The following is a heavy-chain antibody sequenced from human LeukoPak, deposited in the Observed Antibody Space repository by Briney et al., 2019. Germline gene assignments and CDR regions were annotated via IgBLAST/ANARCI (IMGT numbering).Heavy chain of an antibody. Sequence: GGSLRLSCAASGFTFSSYSMNWVRQAPGKGLEWVSSISSSSSYIYYADSVKGRFTISRDNAKNSLYLQMNSLRAEDTAVYYCARDLKRFLEWFKTQPNAEAFDIWGQGTMVTVSS. D-gene: IGHD3-3*01. J-gene: IGHJ3*02. CDR2: ISSSSSYI. V-gene: IGHV3-21*01. CDR3: ARDLKRFLEWFKTQPNAEAFDI. CDR1: GFTFSSYS.